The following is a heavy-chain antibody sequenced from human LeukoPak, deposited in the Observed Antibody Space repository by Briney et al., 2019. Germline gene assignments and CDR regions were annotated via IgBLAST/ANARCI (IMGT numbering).Heavy chain of an antibody. CDR3: ARDVGITVADSFDP. V-gene: IGHV1-18*01. D-gene: IGHD6-13*01. Sequence: ASVKVSCKASGYSSTNYGISWVGQAPGQGGEWMGWIHIYRGKTNYEQKFQGRVTMTTDKSTRTVYMEARGVRRDDPGMYYCARDVGITVADSFDPWGQGTLVTVSS. CDR2: IHIYRGKT. J-gene: IGHJ5*02. CDR1: GYSSTNYG.